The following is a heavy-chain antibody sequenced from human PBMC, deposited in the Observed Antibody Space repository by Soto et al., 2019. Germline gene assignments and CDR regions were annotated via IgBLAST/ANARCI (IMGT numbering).Heavy chain of an antibody. D-gene: IGHD3-22*01. CDR3: ARDSQLYDSSGYPSDNDAFDI. CDR1: GGTFSSYA. J-gene: IGHJ3*02. CDR2: IIPIFGTA. V-gene: IGHV1-69*13. Sequence: ASVKVSCKASGGTFSSYAISWVRQAPGQGLEWMGGIIPIFGTANYAQKFQGRVTITADESTSTAYMELSSLRSEDTAVYYCARDSQLYDSSGYPSDNDAFDIWGQGTMVTVSS.